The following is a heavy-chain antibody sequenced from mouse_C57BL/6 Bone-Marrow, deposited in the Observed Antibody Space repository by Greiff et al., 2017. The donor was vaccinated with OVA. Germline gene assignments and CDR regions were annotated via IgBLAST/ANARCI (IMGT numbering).Heavy chain of an antibody. CDR3: ARRGITTVVPDWYFDV. CDR1: GFSLTSYG. D-gene: IGHD1-1*01. Sequence: VQLQQSGPGLVQPSQSLSITCTVSGFSLTSYGVHWVRQSPGKGLEWLGVIWSGGSTDYNAAFISRLSISKDNSKSQVFFKMNSLQADDTAIYYCARRGITTVVPDWYFDVWGTGTTVTVSS. CDR2: IWSGGST. V-gene: IGHV2-2*01. J-gene: IGHJ1*03.